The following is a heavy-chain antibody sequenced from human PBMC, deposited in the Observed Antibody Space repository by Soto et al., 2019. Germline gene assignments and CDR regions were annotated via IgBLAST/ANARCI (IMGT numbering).Heavy chain of an antibody. Sequence: DVQLVESGGGLVKPGGSLRLSCEASGFTFSVSAMNWVRQAPGKGLEWVSSINGGSTSVHYADSVKGRFTISRDNAYNSLALRLNNLRVEDAAVYYCARGGVSLNYWCQGNLVSVSS. CDR3: ARGGVSLNY. CDR1: GFTFSVSA. J-gene: IGHJ4*02. CDR2: INGGSTSV. V-gene: IGHV3-21*02. D-gene: IGHD2-8*02.